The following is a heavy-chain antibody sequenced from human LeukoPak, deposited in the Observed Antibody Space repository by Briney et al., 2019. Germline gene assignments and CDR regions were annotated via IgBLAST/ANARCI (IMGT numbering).Heavy chain of an antibody. CDR3: ARRWGSGYYPGYYYYMDV. CDR2: MNPNSGNT. D-gene: IGHD3-3*01. V-gene: IGHV1-8*01. Sequence: ASVKVSCKASGYTFTSYDINWVRQATGQGLEWMGWMNPNSGNTGYAQKFQGRVTMTRNTSISTAYMELSSLRSEDTAVYYCARRWGSGYYPGYYYYMDVWGKGTTVTVSS. J-gene: IGHJ6*03. CDR1: GYTFTSYD.